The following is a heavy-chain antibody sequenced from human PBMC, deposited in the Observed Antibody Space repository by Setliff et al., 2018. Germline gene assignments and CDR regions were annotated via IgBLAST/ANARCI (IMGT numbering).Heavy chain of an antibody. CDR1: GYSFTSYW. D-gene: IGHD6-6*01. V-gene: IGHV5-51*01. CDR2: IYPGDSDT. CDR3: ARALLILAARREPNRGNFDY. Sequence: GESLKISCKGSGYSFTSYWIGWVRQMPGKGLEWMGIIYPGDSDTRYSPSFQGQVTISADKSISTAYLQWSSLKASDTAMYYCARALLILAARREPNRGNFDYWGQGTLVTVSS. J-gene: IGHJ4*02.